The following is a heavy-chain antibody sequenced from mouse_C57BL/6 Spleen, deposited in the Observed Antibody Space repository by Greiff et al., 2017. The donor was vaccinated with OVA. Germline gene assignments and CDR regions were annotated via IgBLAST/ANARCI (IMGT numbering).Heavy chain of an antibody. V-gene: IGHV10-1*01. CDR3: VRRGYYGSSYAMDY. CDR1: GFSFNTYA. Sequence: EVKLVESGGGLVQPKGSLKLSCAASGFSFNTYAMNWVRQAPGKGLEWVARIRSKSNNYATYYADSVKDSFTISRDDSESMLYLQMNNLKTEDTAMYYCVRRGYYGSSYAMDYWGQGTSVTVSS. J-gene: IGHJ4*01. D-gene: IGHD1-1*01. CDR2: IRSKSNNYAT.